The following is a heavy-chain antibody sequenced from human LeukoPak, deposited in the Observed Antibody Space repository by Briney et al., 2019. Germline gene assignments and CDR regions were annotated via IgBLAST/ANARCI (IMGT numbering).Heavy chain of an antibody. CDR2: IRSKVYGGTT. CDR3: TNVDTPMGLPSDY. V-gene: IGHV3-49*04. Sequence: PGGSLTLSCTGSGFTFGDYAMSWVRQAPGRGLEWVGFIRSKVYGGTTECAASVKGRFSISRDDSKSIGYLQMNSLKTEDTAVYYCTNVDTPMGLPSDYWGQGTLVTVSS. D-gene: IGHD5-18*01. CDR1: GFTFGDYA. J-gene: IGHJ4*02.